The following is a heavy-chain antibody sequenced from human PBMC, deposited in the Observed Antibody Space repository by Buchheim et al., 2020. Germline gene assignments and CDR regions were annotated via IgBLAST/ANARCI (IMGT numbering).Heavy chain of an antibody. D-gene: IGHD5-18*01. V-gene: IGHV1-46*01. CDR2: IDPSRGGT. CDR1: GYTFASYY. J-gene: IGHJ4*02. CDR3: ARSSSLYSYGPFDY. Sequence: QVQLVQSGAEVKKPGDSVKVSCKASGYTFASYYMHWVRQAPGQGLEWMGIIDPSRGGTSYAQKFQGRVTMTRDTSTSTVYMELSSLRSEDTAVYYCARSSSLYSYGPFDYWGQGTL.